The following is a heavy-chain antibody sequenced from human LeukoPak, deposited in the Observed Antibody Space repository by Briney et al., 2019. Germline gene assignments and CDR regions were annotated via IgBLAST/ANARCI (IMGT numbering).Heavy chain of an antibody. CDR2: ISGSGGST. V-gene: IGHV3-23*01. J-gene: IGHJ4*02. CDR1: GFTFSSYA. Sequence: PGGSLRLSCAASGFTFSSYAMSWVRQAPGKGLEWVSAISGSGGSTYYADSVKGRFTISRDNSKNTLYLQMNSLRAEDTAVYYCATRQYYDSWKYYFDYWGQGTLVTVSS. CDR3: ATRQYYDSWKYYFDY. D-gene: IGHD3-22*01.